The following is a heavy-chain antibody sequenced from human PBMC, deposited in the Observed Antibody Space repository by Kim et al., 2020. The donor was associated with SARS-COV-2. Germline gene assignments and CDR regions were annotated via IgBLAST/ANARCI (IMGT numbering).Heavy chain of an antibody. CDR3: ARGRDGYNFRY. Sequence: SETLSLTCTVSGGSISSYYWSGIRQPPGKGLEWIGYIYYSGSTNYNPSLKSRVTISVDTSKNQFSLKLSSVTAADTAVYYCARGRDGYNFRYWGQGTLVTVSS. J-gene: IGHJ4*02. CDR1: GGSISSYY. CDR2: IYYSGST. V-gene: IGHV4-59*01. D-gene: IGHD5-12*01.